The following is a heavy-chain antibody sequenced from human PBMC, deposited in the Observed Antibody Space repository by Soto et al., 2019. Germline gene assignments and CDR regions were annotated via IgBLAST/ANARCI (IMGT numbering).Heavy chain of an antibody. V-gene: IGHV3-23*01. Sequence: GGSLRLSCAASGFTFSSYAMSWVRQAPGKGLEWVSAISGSGGSTYYADSVKGRFTISRDNSKNTLYLQMNSLRAEDTAVYYCANGYCSSTSCQDYYYYGMDVWGQGTTVTVSS. D-gene: IGHD2-2*03. J-gene: IGHJ6*02. CDR2: ISGSGGST. CDR1: GFTFSSYA. CDR3: ANGYCSSTSCQDYYYYGMDV.